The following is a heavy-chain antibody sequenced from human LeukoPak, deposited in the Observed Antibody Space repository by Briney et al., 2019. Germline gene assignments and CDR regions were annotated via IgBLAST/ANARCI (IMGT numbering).Heavy chain of an antibody. D-gene: IGHD6-13*01. CDR3: ARDPTPSSPRLAFFDNWFDP. Sequence: ASVKASCKASGYTFTGYYMHWVRQAPGQGLEWVGRINPNSGGTNYAQKFQGRVTMTRDTSISTAYMELSRLGSDDTAVYYCARDPTPSSPRLAFFDNWFDPWGQGTLVTVSS. CDR1: GYTFTGYY. J-gene: IGHJ5*02. V-gene: IGHV1-2*06. CDR2: INPNSGGT.